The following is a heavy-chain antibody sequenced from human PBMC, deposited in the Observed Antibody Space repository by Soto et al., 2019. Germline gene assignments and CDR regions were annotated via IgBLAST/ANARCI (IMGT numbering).Heavy chain of an antibody. CDR1: GFTFTGYA. CDR2: IVASRGST. CDR3: ARCLAAAGTSYWFDP. J-gene: IGHJ5*02. V-gene: IGHV3-23*01. Sequence: EVQLSESGGGLVQPGGSLRLSCAASGFTFTGYAMSWVRQAPGKGPEWVSAIVASRGSTYYADSVKGRFIISRDNSKNTRYLQMNSLRAEDTAVYYCARCLAAAGTSYWFDPWGQGTLVTVSS. D-gene: IGHD6-13*01.